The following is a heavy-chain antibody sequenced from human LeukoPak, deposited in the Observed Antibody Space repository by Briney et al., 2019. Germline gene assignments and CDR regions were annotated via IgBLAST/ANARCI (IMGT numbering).Heavy chain of an antibody. CDR2: MNPNSGNT. Sequence: GPVKVSCKASGYTFTSYDINWVRQATGQGLEWMGWMNPNSGNTGYAQKFQGRVTMTRGTSINTAYMELSSLRSEDTAVYYCARGPHTSGWPQQYFWGQGTLVAVSS. CDR1: GYTFTSYD. V-gene: IGHV1-8*01. J-gene: IGHJ4*02. CDR3: ARGPHTSGWPQQYF. D-gene: IGHD6-19*01.